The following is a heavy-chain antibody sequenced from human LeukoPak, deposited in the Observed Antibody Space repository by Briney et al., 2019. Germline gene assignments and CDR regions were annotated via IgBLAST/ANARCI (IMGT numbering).Heavy chain of an antibody. CDR3: TRAVAGHPD. J-gene: IGHJ4*02. Sequence: PSETLSLTCAASGVPFSNYYWSWVRQSPRQGLEWIGEINHSGYTNYNPSLKSRVTMSIDPSKKQFSLRLTSVTAADAGVYYCTRAVAGHPDWGQGTLVTVSS. V-gene: IGHV4-34*01. D-gene: IGHD6-19*01. CDR1: GVPFSNYY. CDR2: INHSGYT.